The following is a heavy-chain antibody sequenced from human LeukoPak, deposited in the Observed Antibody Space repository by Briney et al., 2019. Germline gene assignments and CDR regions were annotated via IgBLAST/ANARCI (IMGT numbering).Heavy chain of an antibody. Sequence: ASVKVSCKASGYTFTAYYMHWVRQAPGQGLEWMGWINPNSGATDYAQKFQGRVTMTRDTSISTAYMELSRLRSDDTAVYYCARDGGAYCGGDCYFADEYWGQGTLVTVSS. D-gene: IGHD2-21*02. V-gene: IGHV1-2*02. CDR3: ARDGGAYCGGDCYFADEY. CDR2: INPNSGAT. J-gene: IGHJ4*02. CDR1: GYTFTAYY.